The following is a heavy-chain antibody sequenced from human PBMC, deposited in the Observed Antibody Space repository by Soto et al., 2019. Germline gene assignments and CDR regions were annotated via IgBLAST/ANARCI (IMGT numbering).Heavy chain of an antibody. CDR3: ARGYCGGGGCYLRRDAFDV. CDR1: GFTFSSFH. D-gene: IGHD2-15*01. CDR2: INPGSTHI. Sequence: EVQLVESGGGLVMPGGSLRLSCAASGFTFSSFHMNWVRQAPGKGLEWVSSINPGSTHIYYRDSGKGRFTISRDDSKNSVYLQVTGLRTEDTALYYCARGYCGGGGCYLRRDAFDVWGQGTMVTVSS. V-gene: IGHV3-21*01. J-gene: IGHJ3*01.